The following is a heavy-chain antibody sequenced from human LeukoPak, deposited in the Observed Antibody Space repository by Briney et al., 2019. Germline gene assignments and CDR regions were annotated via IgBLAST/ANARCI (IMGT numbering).Heavy chain of an antibody. CDR3: ARDAKSSSWYTWPTYNWFDP. Sequence: GASVKVSCKASGYTFTGYYMHWVRQAPGQGLEWMGWINPNSGGTNYAQKFQGRVTMTRDTSISTAYMELSRLRSDDTAVYYCARDAKSSSWYTWPTYNWFDPWGQGTLVTVSS. CDR2: INPNSGGT. V-gene: IGHV1-2*02. D-gene: IGHD6-13*01. CDR1: GYTFTGYY. J-gene: IGHJ5*02.